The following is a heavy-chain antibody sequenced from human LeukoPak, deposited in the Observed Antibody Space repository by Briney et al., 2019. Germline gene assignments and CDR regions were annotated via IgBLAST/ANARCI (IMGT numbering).Heavy chain of an antibody. CDR1: GLNFSNAW. V-gene: IGHV3-15*01. J-gene: IGHJ1*01. CDR2: IKSKTDGETV. Sequence: GGSLRLSCAASGLNFSNAWMTWVRQSPGKGLEWVGRIKSKTDGETVDYGVPVKGRFTISRDDSKDTVFLQMSSLKTEDTAVYYCSTLMHWGQGTLVRVSS. CDR3: STLMH.